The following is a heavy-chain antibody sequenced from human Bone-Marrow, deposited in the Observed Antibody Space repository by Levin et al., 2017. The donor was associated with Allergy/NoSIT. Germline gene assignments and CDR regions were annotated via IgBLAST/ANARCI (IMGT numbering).Heavy chain of an antibody. CDR2: IYWDGDE. D-gene: IGHD6-6*01. Sequence: SGPTLVKPTQTLTLTCTFSGFSLTTSSVGVGWIRQPPGKALEWLADIYWDGDERYNSSLESRLTITKDTAKNQVVLTMTTMDPVDTATYYCARQYASSSYAYWGQGILVTVSS. CDR3: ARQYASSSYAY. J-gene: IGHJ4*02. CDR1: GFSLTTSSVG. V-gene: IGHV2-5*02.